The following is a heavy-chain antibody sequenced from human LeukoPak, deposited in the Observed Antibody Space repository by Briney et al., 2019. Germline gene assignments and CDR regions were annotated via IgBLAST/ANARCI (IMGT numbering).Heavy chain of an antibody. CDR3: AKERPNYYDSSGHYYRRNGDY. Sequence: GSLRLCCAASAFTSNTGAMSWVRHEPRKGREWGSSISSSGTGTSYAASVKGRFTTSRDNSVSTLYLQMNSRRAEDTGFYYCAKERPNYYDSSGHYYRRNGDYWGQGTLVTVSS. CDR1: AFTSNTGA. D-gene: IGHD3-22*01. V-gene: IGHV3-23*01. J-gene: IGHJ4*02. CDR2: ISSSGTGT.